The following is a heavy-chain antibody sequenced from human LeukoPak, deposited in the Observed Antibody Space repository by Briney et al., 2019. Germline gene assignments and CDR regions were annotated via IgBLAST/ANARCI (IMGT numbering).Heavy chain of an antibody. J-gene: IGHJ4*02. Sequence: PGGSLRLSCAASGFTFSSYSMNWVRQAPGKGLEWVSSISSSSSYIYYPDSVKGRFTISRDNAKNSLYLQMNSLRAEDTAVYYCARDRAIYSVYDSTDYWGQGTLVTVSS. V-gene: IGHV3-21*01. CDR2: ISSSSSYI. CDR1: GFTFSSYS. D-gene: IGHD5/OR15-5a*01. CDR3: ARDRAIYSVYDSTDY.